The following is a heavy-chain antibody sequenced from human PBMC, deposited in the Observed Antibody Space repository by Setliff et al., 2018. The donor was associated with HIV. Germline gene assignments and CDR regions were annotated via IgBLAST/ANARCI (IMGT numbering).Heavy chain of an antibody. V-gene: IGHV4-31*03. CDR1: GGSISSGDYY. CDR3: ARAPFYYGSGSYQTFDY. D-gene: IGHD3-10*01. Sequence: SETLSLTCTVSGGSISSGDYYWSWIRQHPRKGLEWIGYIYYTGSTYYNPSLKSRVTISVDTSKNQFSLKLSSVTAADTAVYYCARAPFYYGSGSYQTFDYGGQGTLVTVS. J-gene: IGHJ4*02. CDR2: IYYTGST.